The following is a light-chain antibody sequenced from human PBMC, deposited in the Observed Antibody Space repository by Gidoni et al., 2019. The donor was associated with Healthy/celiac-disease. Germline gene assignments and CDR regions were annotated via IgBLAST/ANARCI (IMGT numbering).Light chain of an antibody. CDR1: QSVSSY. Sequence: ELVFTHSPATLSLSPGERATLACRASQSVSSYLAWYQQKPGQAPRRLIYDASNRATGIPARFSGSGSGTDFTLTISSLEPEDFAVYYCQQRSNWPITCGQGTRLEIK. CDR3: QQRSNWPIT. CDR2: DAS. V-gene: IGKV3-11*01. J-gene: IGKJ5*01.